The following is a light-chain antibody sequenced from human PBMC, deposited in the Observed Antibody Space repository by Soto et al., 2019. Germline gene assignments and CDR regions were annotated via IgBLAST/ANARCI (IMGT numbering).Light chain of an antibody. J-gene: IGLJ2*01. CDR2: DND. CDR1: NSNIGNNY. CDR3: GTWDSSLSAVV. Sequence: QSVLTQPTSVSAAPGRTVTISCSGTNSNIGNNYVSWYQHLPGTAPKLLIYDNDNRPSGIPDRFSGSKSGTSATLGITGLQTGDEADYYCGTWDSSLSAVVFGGGTKLTVL. V-gene: IGLV1-51*01.